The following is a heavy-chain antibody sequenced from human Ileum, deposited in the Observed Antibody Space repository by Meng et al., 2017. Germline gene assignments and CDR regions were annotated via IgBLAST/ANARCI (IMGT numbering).Heavy chain of an antibody. CDR1: RLPFRCYW. CDR3: ARDWLGQYFDY. J-gene: IGHJ4*02. CDR2: ISGSSAGT. D-gene: IGHD3-10*01. V-gene: IGHV3-23*01. Sequence: EYAVVFVRPGGSTRLTCRAFRLPFRCYWMKGVPQAPGKGLVWVSYISGSSAGTYYADSVKGRFTISGDKSKNTLYLQMNSLRAEDTAVYYCARDWLGQYFDYWGQGTLVTVSS.